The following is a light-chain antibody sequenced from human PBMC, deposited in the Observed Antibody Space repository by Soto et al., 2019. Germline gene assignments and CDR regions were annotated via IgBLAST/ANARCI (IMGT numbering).Light chain of an antibody. CDR2: EDN. V-gene: IGLV6-57*04. Sequence: NFMLTQPHSVSESPGKTVTISCTHSSGSIASNYVQWYQQRPGSAPTTVIYEDNQRHSGVPDRFSGSIDSSSNSASLTISGLKTEDEADYYCQSYDSSNRVFGGGTKLTVL. CDR3: QSYDSSNRV. J-gene: IGLJ2*01. CDR1: SGSIASNY.